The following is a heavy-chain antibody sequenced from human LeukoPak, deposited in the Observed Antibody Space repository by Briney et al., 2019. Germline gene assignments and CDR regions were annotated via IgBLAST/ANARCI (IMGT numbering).Heavy chain of an antibody. J-gene: IGHJ4*02. V-gene: IGHV1-3*01. CDR1: GYTFTSYA. CDR3: AREVRTAVAGLDY. CDR2: INAGNGNT. D-gene: IGHD6-19*01. Sequence: ASVKVSCKASGYTFTSYAMHWVRQAPGQRLEWMGWINAGNGNTKYSQKFQGRVTITRDTSASTAYMELSSPRSEDTAVYYCAREVRTAVAGLDYWGQGTLVTVSS.